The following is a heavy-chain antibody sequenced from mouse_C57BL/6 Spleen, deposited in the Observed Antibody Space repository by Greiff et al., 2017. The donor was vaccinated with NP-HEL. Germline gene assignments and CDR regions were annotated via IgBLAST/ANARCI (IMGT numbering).Heavy chain of an antibody. V-gene: IGHV1-39*01. D-gene: IGHD1-1*01. CDR2: INPNYGTT. Sequence: EVQGVESGPELVKPGASVKISCKASGYSFTDYNMNWVKQSNGKSLEWIGVINPNYGTTSYNQKFKGKATLTVDQSSSTAYMQLNSLTSEDSAVYYCARDYYGSSYDYFDYWGQGTTLTVSS. CDR3: ARDYYGSSYDYFDY. CDR1: GYSFTDYN. J-gene: IGHJ2*01.